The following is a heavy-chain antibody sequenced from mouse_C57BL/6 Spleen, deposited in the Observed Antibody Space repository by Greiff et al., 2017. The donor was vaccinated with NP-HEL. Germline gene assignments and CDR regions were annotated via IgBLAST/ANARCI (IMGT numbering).Heavy chain of an antibody. V-gene: IGHV5-16*01. CDR1: GFTFSDYY. CDR3: ARALYGSSSFYAMDY. Sequence: EVQVVESEGGLVQPGSSMKLSCTASGFTFSDYYMAWVRQVPEKGLEWVANINYDGSSTYYLDSLKSRFIISRDNAKNILYLQMSSLKSEDTATYYCARALYGSSSFYAMDYWGQGTSVTVSS. D-gene: IGHD1-1*01. CDR2: INYDGSST. J-gene: IGHJ4*01.